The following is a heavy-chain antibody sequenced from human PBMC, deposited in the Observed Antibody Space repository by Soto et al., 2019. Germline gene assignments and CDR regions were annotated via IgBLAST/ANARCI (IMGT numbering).Heavy chain of an antibody. CDR3: ARLSEYNWFDP. CDR1: GGSISSSSYY. V-gene: IGHV4-39*01. J-gene: IGHJ5*02. Sequence: SETLSLTCTVSGGSISSSSYYWGWIRQPPGKGLEWIGSIYYSGSTYYNPSLKSRVTISVDTSKNQFSLKLSSVTAADTAVYYCARLSEYNWFDPRRQGTLVTVAS. CDR2: IYYSGST. D-gene: IGHD3-10*01.